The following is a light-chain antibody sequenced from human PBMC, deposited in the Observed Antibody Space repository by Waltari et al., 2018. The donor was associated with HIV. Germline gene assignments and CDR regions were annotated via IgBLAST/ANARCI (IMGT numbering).Light chain of an antibody. CDR3: QQYNNWPPLT. Sequence: SGRASQSVRRDVAWYLQKSGQAPRLLIYCASTSATRIPARFSGSGSGTEFTLTISSLQSEDCAVEYCQQYNNWPPLTFGGGTKGEIK. V-gene: IGKV3-15*01. CDR2: CAS. CDR1: QSVRRD. J-gene: IGKJ4*01.